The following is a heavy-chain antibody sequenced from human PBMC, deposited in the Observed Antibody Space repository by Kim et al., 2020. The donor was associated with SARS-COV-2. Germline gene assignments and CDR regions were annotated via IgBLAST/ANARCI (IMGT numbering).Heavy chain of an antibody. CDR1: GYTFIDYY. CDR3: AGAPVVAYSDTYSFDC. D-gene: IGHD3-22*01. CDR2: INPDSGGT. J-gene: IGHJ4*02. V-gene: IGHV1-2*02. Sequence: ASVKVSCKPSGYTFIDYYLHWVRQAPGQGLEWVGWINPDSGGTNYAQRFQGRVTMTRAPSISTVYMELSRLISDDTAVYFCAGAPVVAYSDTYSFDCWGQGTVVTVSS.